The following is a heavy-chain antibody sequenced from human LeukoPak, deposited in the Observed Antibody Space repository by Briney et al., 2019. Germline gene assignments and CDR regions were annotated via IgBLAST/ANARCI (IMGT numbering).Heavy chain of an antibody. J-gene: IGHJ4*02. V-gene: IGHV1-69*04. D-gene: IGHD2-21*02. CDR2: IIPILGIA. Sequence: SVKVSCKASGGTFSSYAISWVRQAPGQGLEWMGRIIPILGIANYAQKFQGRVTITADKSTSTAYMGLSSLRSEDTAVYYCARDYPSIVVVTATPQYYFDYWGQGTLVTVSS. CDR3: ARDYPSIVVVTATPQYYFDY. CDR1: GGTFSSYA.